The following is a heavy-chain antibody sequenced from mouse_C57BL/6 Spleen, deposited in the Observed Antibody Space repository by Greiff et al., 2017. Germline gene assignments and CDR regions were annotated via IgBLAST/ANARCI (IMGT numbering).Heavy chain of an antibody. V-gene: IGHV1-54*01. CDR1: GYAFTTYL. CDR2: INPGSGGT. Sequence: QVQLKESGAELVRPGTSVKVSCKASGYAFTTYLIEWVKQRPGQGLEWIGVINPGSGGTNYNEKIKGKATLTADKSSSTAYMQVSSLTSEDSAVYVCAREDLLLLDYWGQVTTLTVSS. D-gene: IGHD1-1*01. CDR3: AREDLLLLDY. J-gene: IGHJ2*01.